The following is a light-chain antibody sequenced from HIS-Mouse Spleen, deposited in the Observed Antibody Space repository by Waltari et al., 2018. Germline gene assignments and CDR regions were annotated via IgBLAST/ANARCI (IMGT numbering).Light chain of an antibody. V-gene: IGLV2-11*01. CDR1: SSDVGGYNH. CDR2: DVS. CDR3: CSYAGSYTGV. Sequence: QSALTQPRSVSGSPGKSVTISCTGTSSDVGGYNHVSWYQQHPGKAPKLMIYDVSKRPSGVPDRFSGSKSGNTASLTISGLQAEDEADYYCCSYAGSYTGVFGTGTKVTVL. J-gene: IGLJ1*01.